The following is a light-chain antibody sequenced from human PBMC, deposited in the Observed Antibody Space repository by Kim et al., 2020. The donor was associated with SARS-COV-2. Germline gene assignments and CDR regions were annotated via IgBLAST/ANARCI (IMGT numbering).Light chain of an antibody. V-gene: IGLV10-54*01. Sequence: NAKLKCSGNSNKGGNKGAAGRQQNQGHHPKILSERNNNRPSGISERLSASRSGNTASLTITGLQPEDEADYYCSAWDSSLSAWVFGGGTQLTVL. CDR3: SAWDSSLSAWV. CDR2: RNN. CDR1: SNKGGNKG. J-gene: IGLJ3*02.